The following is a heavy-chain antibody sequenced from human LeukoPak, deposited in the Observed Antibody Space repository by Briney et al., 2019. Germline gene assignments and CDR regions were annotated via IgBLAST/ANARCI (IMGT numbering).Heavy chain of an antibody. CDR2: INPNSGGT. CDR3: ARVRSNYDILSN. V-gene: IGHV1-2*02. Sequence: ASVKVSCKASGYTSTGYYMHWVRQAPGQGLEWMGWINPNSGGTNYAQKFQGRVTMTRDTSISTAYMELSRLRSDDTAVYYCARVRSNYDILSNWGQGTLVTVSS. D-gene: IGHD3-9*01. J-gene: IGHJ4*02. CDR1: GYTSTGYY.